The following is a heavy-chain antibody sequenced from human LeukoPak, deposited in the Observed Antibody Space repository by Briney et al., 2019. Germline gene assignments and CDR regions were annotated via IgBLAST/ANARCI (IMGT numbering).Heavy chain of an antibody. V-gene: IGHV4-34*01. D-gene: IGHD3-10*01. CDR3: VIMAGY. J-gene: IGHJ4*02. CDR1: GGSFSGYY. CDR2: INHSGST. Sequence: SETLSLTCAVYGGSFSGYYWSWIRQPPGKGLEWIGEINHSGSTNYNPSLKSRVTISVDTSKNQFSLKLSSVTAADTAVYYRVIMAGYWGQGTLVTVSS.